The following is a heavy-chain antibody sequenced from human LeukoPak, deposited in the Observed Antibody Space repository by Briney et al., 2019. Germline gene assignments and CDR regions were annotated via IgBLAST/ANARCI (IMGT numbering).Heavy chain of an antibody. D-gene: IGHD3-22*01. V-gene: IGHV1-69*05. J-gene: IGHJ4*02. CDR1: GGTFSSYA. Sequence: SVKVSCKASGGTFSSYAISWVRQAPGQGLAWMGGIIPIFGTANYAQKFQGRDTITTDESTSTAYMELSSLRSEDTAVYYCAREAGIVVGSTFDYWGQGTLVTVSS. CDR2: IIPIFGTA. CDR3: AREAGIVVGSTFDY.